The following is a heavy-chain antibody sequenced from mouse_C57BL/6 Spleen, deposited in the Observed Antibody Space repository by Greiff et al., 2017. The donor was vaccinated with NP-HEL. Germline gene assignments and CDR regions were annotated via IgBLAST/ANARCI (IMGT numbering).Heavy chain of an antibody. CDR2: IDPANGNT. CDR3: ARGIYYYGSYAMDY. V-gene: IGHV14-3*01. J-gene: IGHJ4*01. CDR1: GFNIKNTY. Sequence: EVQRVESVAELVRPGASVKLSCTASGFNIKNTYMHWVKQRPEQGLEWIGRIDPANGNTKYAQKFQGKATITADTSSNTAYLQLSSLTSEDTAIYYCARGIYYYGSYAMDYWGQGTSVTVSS. D-gene: IGHD1-1*01.